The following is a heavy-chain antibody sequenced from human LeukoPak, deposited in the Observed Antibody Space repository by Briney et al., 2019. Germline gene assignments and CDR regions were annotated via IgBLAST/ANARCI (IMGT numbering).Heavy chain of an antibody. V-gene: IGHV3-23*01. D-gene: IGHD2-21*01. CDR3: AKATCGGECYRFDY. J-gene: IGHJ4*02. Sequence: GGSLRLSCAASGFTFSSYAMSWVRQAPGKGLEWVSGISGSGGSTYCADSVKGRFTISRDNPKNTLHLQINSLTAEDTAVYYCAKATCGGECYRFDYWGQGTLVTVSS. CDR2: ISGSGGST. CDR1: GFTFSSYA.